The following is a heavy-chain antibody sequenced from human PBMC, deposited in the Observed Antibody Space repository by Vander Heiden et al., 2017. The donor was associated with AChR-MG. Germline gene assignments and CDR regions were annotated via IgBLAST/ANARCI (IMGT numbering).Heavy chain of an antibody. CDR3: ARDQGRAAAGTFDY. Sequence: EVQLVESGGGLVKPGGSLRLFCAAYGFPFSSNSMNWFGQAPGKGMEWVQSISSSSSYIYYADSVKGRFTISRDNAKNSLYLQMNSMRAEDTAVYYCARDQGRAAAGTFDYWCQGTLVTVSS. J-gene: IGHJ4*02. CDR2: ISSSSSYI. D-gene: IGHD6-13*01. CDR1: GFPFSSNS. V-gene: IGHV3-21*01.